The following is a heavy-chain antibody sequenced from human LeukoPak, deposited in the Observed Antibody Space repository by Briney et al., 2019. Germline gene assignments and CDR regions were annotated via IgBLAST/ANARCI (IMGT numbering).Heavy chain of an antibody. CDR3: AGSSGWSSGYFDP. J-gene: IGHJ5*02. CDR2: ISSSSSYI. CDR1: GFTFSSYS. V-gene: IGHV3-21*01. Sequence: GGSLRLSCAASGFTFSSYSMNWVRQAPGKGLEWVSSISSSSSYIYYADSVKGRFTISIDNAKNSLYLQMNSLRAEDTAVYYCAGSSGWSSGYFDPWGQGTLVTVSS. D-gene: IGHD6-19*01.